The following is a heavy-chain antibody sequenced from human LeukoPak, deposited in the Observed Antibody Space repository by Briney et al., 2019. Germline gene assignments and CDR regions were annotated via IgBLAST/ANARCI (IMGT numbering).Heavy chain of an antibody. D-gene: IGHD3-22*01. V-gene: IGHV3-23*01. J-gene: IGHJ3*01. Sequence: GGSLRLSCAASGLTLSSYAMTWVRQAPGKGLEWVSGISGNGGTTYYADSVKGRFTISRDNSKNTLYLQMNSLRIEDTAVYYCAKGGRWDYYDSSHWGQGTMVTVSS. CDR2: ISGNGGTT. CDR3: AKGGRWDYYDSSH. CDR1: GLTLSSYA.